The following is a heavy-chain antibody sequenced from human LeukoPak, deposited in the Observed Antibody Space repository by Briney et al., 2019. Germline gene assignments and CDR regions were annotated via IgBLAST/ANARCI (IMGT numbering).Heavy chain of an antibody. Sequence: GGSLRLSCAASGFTFSGYSMNWVRQAPGKGLEWVSSISSSSSYIYYADSVKGRFTISRDNAKNSLYLQMNSLRAEDTAVYYCARDMFSSSCLFDYWGQGTLVTVSS. CDR2: ISSSSSYI. D-gene: IGHD6-6*01. V-gene: IGHV3-21*01. CDR1: GFTFSGYS. J-gene: IGHJ4*02. CDR3: ARDMFSSSCLFDY.